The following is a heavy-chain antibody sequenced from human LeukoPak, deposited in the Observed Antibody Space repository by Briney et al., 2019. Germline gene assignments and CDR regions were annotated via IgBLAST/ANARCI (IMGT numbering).Heavy chain of an antibody. D-gene: IGHD3-9*01. J-gene: IGHJ4*02. CDR2: IIPILGIP. Sequence: ASVKVSCKASGGTFSSYAISWVRQAPGQGLEWMGRIIPILGIPNYAQKFQGRVTMTRDTSISTAYMELSRLRSDDTAVYYCARILDILTGSAGSTAGNDYWGQGTLVTVSS. CDR3: ARILDILTGSAGSTAGNDY. CDR1: GGTFSSYA. V-gene: IGHV1-69*04.